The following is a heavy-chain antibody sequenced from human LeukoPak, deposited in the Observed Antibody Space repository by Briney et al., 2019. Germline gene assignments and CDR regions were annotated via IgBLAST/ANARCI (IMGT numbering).Heavy chain of an antibody. V-gene: IGHV3-48*03. D-gene: IGHD3-22*01. CDR3: ARERVVDLDY. CDR2: VSSSGSTI. Sequence: GGSLRLSCAASGFTFSSYEMNWVRQAPGKGLEWVSYVSSSGSTIYYADSVKGRFTISRDNAKNSLYLQMNSLRAEDTAVYYCARERVVDLDYWGQGTLVTVSS. J-gene: IGHJ4*02. CDR1: GFTFSSYE.